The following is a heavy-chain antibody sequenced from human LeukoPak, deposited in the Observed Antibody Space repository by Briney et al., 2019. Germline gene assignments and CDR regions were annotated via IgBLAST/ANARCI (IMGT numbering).Heavy chain of an antibody. CDR1: GGSFSSYY. J-gene: IGHJ4*02. V-gene: IGHV4-34*01. CDR2: INHSGST. CDR3: ARGFSH. Sequence: SETLSLTCAVYGGSFSSYYWSWLRQPPGKGLEWIGEINHSGSTTYNPSLKSRVTMSIDTSKNQFSLKLRSVTAADTAVYYCARGFSHWGQGTLVTVSS.